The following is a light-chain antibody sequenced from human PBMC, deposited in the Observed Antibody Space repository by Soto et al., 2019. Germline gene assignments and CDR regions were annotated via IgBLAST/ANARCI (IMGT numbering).Light chain of an antibody. CDR2: DVS. CDR1: SSDVGAHNY. V-gene: IGLV2-14*03. CDR3: SSYTYTSTLVI. Sequence: QSALTQPASVSGSPGQSIAISCTGTSSDVGAHNYVSWYQQHPGKAPKLIIYDVSNRPSGVSTRFSAFKSGNTASLTISGLQAEDEADYYCSSYTYTSTLVIFGGGTKATVL. J-gene: IGLJ2*01.